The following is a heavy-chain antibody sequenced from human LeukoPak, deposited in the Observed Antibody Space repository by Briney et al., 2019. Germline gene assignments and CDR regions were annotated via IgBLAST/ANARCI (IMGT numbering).Heavy chain of an antibody. D-gene: IGHD3-22*01. V-gene: IGHV4-30-2*01. CDR2: IYHSGST. J-gene: IGHJ3*02. CDR1: GGSISSGGYS. CDR3: ARRENYYDSSGYYYGAFDI. Sequence: SETLSLTCAVSGGSISSGGYSWSWIRQPPGKGLEWIGYIYHSGSTYYNPSLKSRVTISVDRSKNQFPLKLSSVTAADTAVYYSARRENYYDSSGYYYGAFDIWGQGTMVTVSS.